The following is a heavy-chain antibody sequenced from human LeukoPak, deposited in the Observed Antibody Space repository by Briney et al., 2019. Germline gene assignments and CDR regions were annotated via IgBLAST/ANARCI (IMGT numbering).Heavy chain of an antibody. CDR2: ISSSTTTI. CDR3: ARVVSGVGAREVAFDI. J-gene: IGHJ3*02. D-gene: IGHD1-26*01. V-gene: IGHV3-48*01. Sequence: PGGSLRLSCAASGFTFSSCSMNWVRQAPGKGLEWVSYISSSTTTIYYADSVKGRFTISRDNSKNTLYLQMNSLRAEDTAVYYCARVVSGVGAREVAFDIWGQGTMVTVSS. CDR1: GFTFSSCS.